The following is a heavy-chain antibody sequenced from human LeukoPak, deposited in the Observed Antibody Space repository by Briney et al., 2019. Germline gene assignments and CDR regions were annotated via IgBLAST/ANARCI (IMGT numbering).Heavy chain of an antibody. CDR3: TTLHYYDLLSLFY. Sequence: GGSLRLSCAASGFTFTNAWMTWVRQAPGKGLEWVGRIKSKTDGKTTDYAAPVKGRFTISRDDSKNTLYLQMNSLKTEDTAVYYCTTLHYYDLLSLFYWGQGTLVTVSS. J-gene: IGHJ4*02. CDR1: GFTFTNAW. CDR2: IKSKTDGKTT. D-gene: IGHD3-22*01. V-gene: IGHV3-15*01.